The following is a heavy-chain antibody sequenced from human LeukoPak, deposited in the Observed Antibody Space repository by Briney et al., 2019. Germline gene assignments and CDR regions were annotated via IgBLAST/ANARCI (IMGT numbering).Heavy chain of an antibody. J-gene: IGHJ6*03. CDR3: ARVHWYYDASGSRETYEYMDV. CDR2: IYYSGDT. V-gene: IGHV4-38-2*02. CDR1: GYSISSGYS. Sequence: SETLSLTCSVSGYSISSGYSWGWIRQPPGKGLELIGHIYYSGDTYYNPSLKSRVTMSVDTSKNQFSLKVNSVAAADSAVYYCARVHWYYDASGSRETYEYMDVWGKGTTVTVSS. D-gene: IGHD3-10*01.